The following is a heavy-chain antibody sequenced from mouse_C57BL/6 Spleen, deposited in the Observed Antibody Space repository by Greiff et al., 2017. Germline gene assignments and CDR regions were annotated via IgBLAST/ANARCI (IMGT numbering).Heavy chain of an antibody. D-gene: IGHD4-1*02. CDR3: APQLGRGAMDY. CDR1: GYTFPSYW. J-gene: IGHJ4*01. CDR2: IDPSDSYT. V-gene: IGHV1-59*01. Sequence: QVKLQQPGAELVRPGPSVKLSCKASGYTFPSYWLHWVKQRPGQGLEWIGVIDPSDSYTNSNQKFKGKANLTVDTSANTAYMQLSSLTSRDSAVYYGAPQLGRGAMDYWGQGTSVTVSS.